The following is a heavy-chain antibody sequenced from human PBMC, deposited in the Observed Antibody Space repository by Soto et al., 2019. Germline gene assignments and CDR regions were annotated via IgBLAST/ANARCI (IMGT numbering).Heavy chain of an antibody. CDR3: ARGHYGDGLG. CDR2: IRYDGSER. D-gene: IGHD4-17*01. CDR1: GFTFSNFC. Sequence: EVQLVESGGGLVQTGGSLRLSCAASGFTFSNFCMTWVRQPPGKGLEWVANIRYDGSERYHVDSVKGGFTISRDNAKNSLYLQMNSLRVEDTAMYYCARGHYGDGLGWGQGTLVTVSS. J-gene: IGHJ4*02. V-gene: IGHV3-7*04.